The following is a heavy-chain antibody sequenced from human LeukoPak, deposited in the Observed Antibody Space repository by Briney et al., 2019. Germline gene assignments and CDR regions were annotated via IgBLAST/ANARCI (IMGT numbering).Heavy chain of an antibody. Sequence: GASVTVSCKASGYTFTNYYMHWVRQAPGQGLEWVGIINPGGGGTKSAPQFQGRVTMTRNTSTSTVYIELSSLRSEDTAMYYCARGGSGRWNWFDPWGQGTLVTVSS. CDR2: INPGGGGT. CDR1: GYTFTNYY. J-gene: IGHJ5*02. V-gene: IGHV1-46*01. D-gene: IGHD6-19*01. CDR3: ARGGSGRWNWFDP.